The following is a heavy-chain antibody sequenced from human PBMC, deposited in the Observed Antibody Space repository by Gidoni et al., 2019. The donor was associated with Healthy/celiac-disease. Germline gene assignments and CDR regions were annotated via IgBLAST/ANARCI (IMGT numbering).Heavy chain of an antibody. D-gene: IGHD6-13*01. J-gene: IGHJ5*02. Sequence: QVQLVESGGGVVQPGRSLRLSGAASGFTFSSYAMQWVRQAPGKGLEWVAVIPYDGSNKSYADSVNGRFTISRDNSKNTLYLQMNSLRAEDTAVYYCARDGVRIAAADGDVGWFDPWGQGTLVTVSS. CDR3: ARDGVRIAAADGDVGWFDP. CDR1: GFTFSSYA. CDR2: IPYDGSNK. V-gene: IGHV3-30-3*01.